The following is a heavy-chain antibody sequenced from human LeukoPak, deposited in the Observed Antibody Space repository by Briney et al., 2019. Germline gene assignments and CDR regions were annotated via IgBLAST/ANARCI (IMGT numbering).Heavy chain of an antibody. CDR3: ARGGPIRGAYFDY. Sequence: GGSLRLSCAASGFTLSSYWMQWVRQAPGKGLVWVSRINTDGSSTSYADSVKGRFTISRDNARNTLYLQMSSLRAEDTAVYYCARGGPIRGAYFDYWGQGILVTVSS. V-gene: IGHV3-74*01. CDR2: INTDGSST. J-gene: IGHJ4*02. CDR1: GFTLSSYW.